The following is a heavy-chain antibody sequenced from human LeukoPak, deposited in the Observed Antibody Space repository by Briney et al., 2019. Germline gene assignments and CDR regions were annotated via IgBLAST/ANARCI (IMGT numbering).Heavy chain of an antibody. CDR3: ARLPGFDY. Sequence: SETLSLTCTVSGGSISSSSYYWGWIRQPPGTGLEWIGNINHRGRTSYNPSLKSRVTLSVDTSKNQFSLKVNSVTAADTAVYYCARLPGFDYWGQGTLVTVSS. CDR1: GGSISSSSYY. J-gene: IGHJ4*02. CDR2: INHRGRT. V-gene: IGHV4-39*01.